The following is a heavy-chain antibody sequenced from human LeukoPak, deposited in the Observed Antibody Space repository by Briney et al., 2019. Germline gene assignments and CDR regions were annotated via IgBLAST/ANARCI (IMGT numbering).Heavy chain of an antibody. CDR3: ATDSGLYGSRD. CDR1: GFTFSSYE. Sequence: GGSLRLSCAASGFTFSSYEMNWVRQAPGKGLEWVSYISSSGRTFYYADSVKGRFTISRDNGKNSLYLQMNSLRVEDTAVYYCATDSGLYGSRDWGQGTLVTVSS. V-gene: IGHV3-48*03. J-gene: IGHJ4*02. CDR2: ISSSGRTF. D-gene: IGHD3-10*01.